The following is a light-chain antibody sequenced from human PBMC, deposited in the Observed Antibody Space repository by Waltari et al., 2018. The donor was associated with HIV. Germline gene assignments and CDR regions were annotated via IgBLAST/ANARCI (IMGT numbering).Light chain of an antibody. J-gene: IGLJ2*01. V-gene: IGLV2-14*03. CDR2: DVT. CDR3: SSYTNNNTLI. Sequence: YQQHPAKAPKLIIYDVTSRPSGVSNRFSASKSGNTASLTISGLQADDEADYYCSSYTNNNTLIFGGGTKLTVL.